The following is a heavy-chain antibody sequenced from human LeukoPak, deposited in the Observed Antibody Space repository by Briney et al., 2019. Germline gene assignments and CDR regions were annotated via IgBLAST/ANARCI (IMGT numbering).Heavy chain of an antibody. Sequence: PGASVPVSCKAYGYRFRDHYIHWVRQAPGQGLEYLGWINPNSGGTNYAQKFQGRVTLTRDTSIDTAYIRLHSLTSDDTAVYYCARGYFGDYVLDTWGQGALITVSS. D-gene: IGHD4-17*01. CDR3: ARGYFGDYVLDT. CDR2: INPNSGGT. V-gene: IGHV1-2*02. CDR1: GYRFRDHY. J-gene: IGHJ5*02.